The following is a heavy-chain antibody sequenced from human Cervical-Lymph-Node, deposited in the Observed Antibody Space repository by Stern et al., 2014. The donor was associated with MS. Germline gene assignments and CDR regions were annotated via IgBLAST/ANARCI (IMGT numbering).Heavy chain of an antibody. CDR3: ARVIGDGYDSLDD. J-gene: IGHJ4*02. CDR1: GGTLSSNT. V-gene: IGHV1-69*01. D-gene: IGHD5-24*01. Sequence: VQLVESGAEVRKPGSSVKVSCKVSGGTLSSNTIVWVRQAPGQGLQWMGGIIAIIGTTVYAQKFHDRVTITADESTNTVYMEVTSLTSEDTAVYYCARVIGDGYDSLDDWGQGTLVTVSS. CDR2: IIAIIGTT.